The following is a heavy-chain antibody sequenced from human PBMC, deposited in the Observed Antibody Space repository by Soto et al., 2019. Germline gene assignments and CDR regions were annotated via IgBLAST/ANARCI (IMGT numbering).Heavy chain of an antibody. D-gene: IGHD3-9*01. J-gene: IGHJ4*02. CDR1: GGSISSSSYY. CDR2: IYYSGST. Sequence: SETLSLTCTVSGGSISSSSYYWGWIRQPPGKGLEWIGSIYYSGSTYYNPSLKSRVTISVDTSKNQFSLKLSSVTAADTAVYYCARHSSADILTGCFVDYWGQGTLVTVSS. V-gene: IGHV4-39*01. CDR3: ARHSSADILTGCFVDY.